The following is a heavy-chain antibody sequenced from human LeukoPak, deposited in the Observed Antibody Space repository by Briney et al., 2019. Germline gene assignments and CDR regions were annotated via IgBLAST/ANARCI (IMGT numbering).Heavy chain of an antibody. Sequence: GGSLRLSCAASGFTFSNTWMSWVRQAPGKGLELVGRIKSKTDGGTTDYAAPVKGRFTISRDDSKNTLYLQMNSLKTEDTAVYYCTTDLIVVVVAATPQQYYFDYWGQGTLVTVSS. D-gene: IGHD2-15*01. CDR2: IKSKTDGGTT. J-gene: IGHJ4*02. CDR3: TTDLIVVVVAATPQQYYFDY. CDR1: GFTFSNTW. V-gene: IGHV3-15*01.